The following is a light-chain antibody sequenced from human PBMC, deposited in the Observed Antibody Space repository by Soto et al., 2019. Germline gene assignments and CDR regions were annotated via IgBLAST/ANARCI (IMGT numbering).Light chain of an antibody. CDR3: QQYGNSRWT. CDR2: GTS. V-gene: IGKV3-20*01. J-gene: IGKJ1*01. CDR1: QSVSSSY. Sequence: EIVLTQSPDTLSLSPGERATLSCRASQSVSSSYLAWYQQTPGQAPRLLIYGTSNRATGIPVRFSGSGSGTDFTLTISRLEPEDFAVYYCQQYGNSRWTVGQGTKVEIK.